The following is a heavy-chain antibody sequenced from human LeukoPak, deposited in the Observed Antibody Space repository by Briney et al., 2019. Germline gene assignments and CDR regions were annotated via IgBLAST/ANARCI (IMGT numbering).Heavy chain of an antibody. D-gene: IGHD3-22*01. V-gene: IGHV3-23*01. J-gene: IGHJ4*02. CDR2: ISGSGGST. CDR3: AKELYYYDSSGSPAYYFDY. Sequence: GGSLRLSCAASGFTFSMYAMSWVRQAPGKGLEWVSAISGSGGSTYYADSVKGRFTISRDNSKNTLYLQMNSLRAEDTAVYYCAKELYYYDSSGSPAYYFDYWGQGTLVTVSS. CDR1: GFTFSMYA.